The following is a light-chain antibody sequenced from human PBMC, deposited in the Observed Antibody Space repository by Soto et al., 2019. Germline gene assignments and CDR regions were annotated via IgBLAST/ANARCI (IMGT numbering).Light chain of an antibody. Sequence: EIVLTQSPATLSLSPGERATLSCRASQSVSSYLARYQQKPGQSPRLLIYDASNRATGIPARFSGSWSGTDFTLTISSLEPEDFAVYYCQQRSNWPPYTFGQGIKLEIK. CDR1: QSVSSY. CDR3: QQRSNWPPYT. J-gene: IGKJ2*01. CDR2: DAS. V-gene: IGKV3-11*01.